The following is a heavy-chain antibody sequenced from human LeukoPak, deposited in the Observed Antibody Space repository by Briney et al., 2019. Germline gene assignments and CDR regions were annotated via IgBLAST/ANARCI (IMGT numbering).Heavy chain of an antibody. J-gene: IGHJ4*02. D-gene: IGHD3-9*01. Sequence: PSETLSLTCAVYGGSFSGYYWSWIRQPPGKGLEWIGEINHSGSTNYNPSLKSRVTISVDTSKNQFSLKLSSVTAADTAVYYCARDYDILTGYYHPFDYWSQGTLVTVSS. CDR1: GGSFSGYY. V-gene: IGHV4-34*01. CDR3: ARDYDILTGYYHPFDY. CDR2: INHSGST.